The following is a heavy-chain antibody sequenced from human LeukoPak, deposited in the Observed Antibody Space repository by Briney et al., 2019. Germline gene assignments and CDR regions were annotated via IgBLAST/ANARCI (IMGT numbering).Heavy chain of an antibody. CDR2: IYPGETHT. V-gene: IGHV5-51*01. CDR3: ARLLISGSMKAPGDY. D-gene: IGHD1-26*01. Sequence: GGSLNISCMSSGYSFTDYWVAGVRQIPGKGLGWMGIIYPGETHTKYSQSFQGQVTISGDQSITTAYLQGSSLRASDTAIYYCARLLISGSMKAPGDYWGQGTLVTVSP. J-gene: IGHJ4*02. CDR1: GYSFTDYW.